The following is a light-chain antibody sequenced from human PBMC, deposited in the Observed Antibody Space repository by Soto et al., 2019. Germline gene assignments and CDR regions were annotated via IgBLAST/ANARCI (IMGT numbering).Light chain of an antibody. Sequence: QSVLTQPPSASGSPGQSVTISCTGTSSDVSGYNYVSWYQQHPGKAPKLMIYEVSKWPSGVPDRFSGFKSGNTASLTVSGLQAEDEADYYCSSYAGSNNLVFGGGTKLTVL. CDR1: SSDVSGYNY. J-gene: IGLJ2*01. CDR2: EVS. V-gene: IGLV2-8*01. CDR3: SSYAGSNNLV.